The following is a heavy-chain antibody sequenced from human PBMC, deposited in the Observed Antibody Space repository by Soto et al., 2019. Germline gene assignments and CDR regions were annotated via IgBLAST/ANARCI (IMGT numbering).Heavy chain of an antibody. CDR3: ARDPSAWELPTDY. J-gene: IGHJ4*02. CDR1: GFTFSSYW. CDR2: INSDGSST. Sequence: EVQLVESGGGLVQPGGSLRLSCAASGFTFSSYWMHWVRQVPGKGLVWVSRINSDGSSTSYADSVKGRFTIFRDNAKNTLYLQMSSLRAEDTAVYYCARDPSAWELPTDYWGQGTLVTVSS. D-gene: IGHD1-26*01. V-gene: IGHV3-74*01.